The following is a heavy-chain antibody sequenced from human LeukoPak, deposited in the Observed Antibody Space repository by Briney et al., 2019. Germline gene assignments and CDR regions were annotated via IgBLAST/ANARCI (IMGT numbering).Heavy chain of an antibody. D-gene: IGHD3-10*01. J-gene: IGHJ5*02. Sequence: PSETLSLTCTVSGGSISSSSYYWGWIRQPPGKGLEWIGSIYYTGSTYYSPSLKSRVTISVDTSKNQFSLNLSSVTAADTAVYYCARGYYGSTNRWFDPWGQGTLVTASS. CDR1: GGSISSSSYY. CDR2: IYYTGST. CDR3: ARGYYGSTNRWFDP. V-gene: IGHV4-39*07.